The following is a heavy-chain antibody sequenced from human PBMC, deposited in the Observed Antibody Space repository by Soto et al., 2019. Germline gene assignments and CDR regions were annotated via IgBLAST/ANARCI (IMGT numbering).Heavy chain of an antibody. CDR3: ARVVVVAAGGVNWFDP. Sequence: QVQLVQSGAEVKKPGSSVKVSCKASGGTFSSYTISWVRQAPGQGPEWMGRIIPILGIANYAQKFQGRVTITADKSTSTAYMELSSLRSEDTAVYYCARVVVVAAGGVNWFDPWGQGTLVTVSS. CDR1: GGTFSSYT. D-gene: IGHD2-15*01. V-gene: IGHV1-69*02. J-gene: IGHJ5*02. CDR2: IIPILGIA.